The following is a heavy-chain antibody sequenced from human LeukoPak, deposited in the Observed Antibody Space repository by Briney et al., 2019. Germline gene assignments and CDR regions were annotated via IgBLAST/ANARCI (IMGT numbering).Heavy chain of an antibody. D-gene: IGHD5-18*01. J-gene: IGHJ4*02. CDR1: GGSISSSSYY. CDR3: ARRDTAMVLYFDY. V-gene: IGHV4-39*01. Sequence: SETLSLTCTVSGGSISSSSYYWGWIRQPPGKGLEWIGSIYYSGSSHYNPSLKSRVTMSVDTSKNQFSLKLSSVTAADTAVYYCARRDTAMVLYFDYWGQGTLVTVSS. CDR2: IYYSGSS.